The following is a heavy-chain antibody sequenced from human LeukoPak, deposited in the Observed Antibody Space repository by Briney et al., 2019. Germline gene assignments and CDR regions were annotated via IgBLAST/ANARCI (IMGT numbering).Heavy chain of an antibody. V-gene: IGHV4-59*01. CDR3: ARGFGLAPWYFDL. CDR2: IYYSGST. Sequence: PSETLSLTCTVSGGSISSYYWSWLRQPPGKGLEWIGYIYYSGSTNYNPSLKSRVTISVDTSKNQFSLKLSSVTAADTAVYYCARGFGLAPWYFDLWGRGTLVTVSS. D-gene: IGHD3-3*01. CDR1: GGSISSYY. J-gene: IGHJ2*01.